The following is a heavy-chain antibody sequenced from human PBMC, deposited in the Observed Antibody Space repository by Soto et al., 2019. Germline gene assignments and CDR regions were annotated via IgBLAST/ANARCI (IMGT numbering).Heavy chain of an antibody. Sequence: QVQLVQSGAEVKKPGASVKVSCKASGYTFTSYGISWVRQAPGQGLEWMGWISAYNGNTNYAQKLQGRVTMTTDTSTSTAYMELRSLRSDDTAVYHCARVPYYDFWSGYFNFDYWGQGTLVTVSS. CDR3: ARVPYYDFWSGYFNFDY. CDR2: ISAYNGNT. D-gene: IGHD3-3*01. V-gene: IGHV1-18*01. CDR1: GYTFTSYG. J-gene: IGHJ4*02.